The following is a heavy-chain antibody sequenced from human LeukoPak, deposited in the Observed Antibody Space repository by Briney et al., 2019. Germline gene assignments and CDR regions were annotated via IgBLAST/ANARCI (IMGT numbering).Heavy chain of an antibody. CDR1: GDSISSSSSY. CDR3: ARTKKVAYGDYENYFDY. J-gene: IGHJ4*02. V-gene: IGHV4-39*07. CDR2: IYYSGNT. Sequence: SETLSLTCTVSGDSISSSSSYWGWIRQPPGKGLEWIGSIYYSGNTYYNTSLKSRVTISVDTSKNQFSLKLSSVTAADTAVYYCARTKKVAYGDYENYFDYWGQGTLVTVSS. D-gene: IGHD4-17*01.